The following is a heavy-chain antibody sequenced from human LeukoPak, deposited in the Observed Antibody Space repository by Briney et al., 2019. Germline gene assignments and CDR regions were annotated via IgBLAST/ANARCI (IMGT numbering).Heavy chain of an antibody. CDR1: GFTFSSYA. CDR2: ISGSGSDT. CDR3: AKCSATCYANAFDI. V-gene: IGHV3-23*01. J-gene: IGHJ3*02. Sequence: GGSLRLSCAASGFTFSSYAMSWVRLAPGKGLEWVSAISGSGSDTEYADSVKGRFTISRDNSKNTLYLQMSSLRVEDTAVYYCAKCSATCYANAFDIWGQGTMVTVSS. D-gene: IGHD2-2*01.